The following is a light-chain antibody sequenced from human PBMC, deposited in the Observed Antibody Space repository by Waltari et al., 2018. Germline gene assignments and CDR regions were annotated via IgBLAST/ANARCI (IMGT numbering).Light chain of an antibody. J-gene: IGKJ1*01. CDR1: QSISFN. V-gene: IGKV3-15*01. Sequence: EIVMTQSPATLSVSPGERATLSCRASQSISFNLAWYKQKPGQATRLLIYGASTRASGIPARFSGSGSGTDFSLTISSLQSEDFAVYFCQQYNTGPPCTFGQGTKVEVK. CDR2: GAS. CDR3: QQYNTGPPCT.